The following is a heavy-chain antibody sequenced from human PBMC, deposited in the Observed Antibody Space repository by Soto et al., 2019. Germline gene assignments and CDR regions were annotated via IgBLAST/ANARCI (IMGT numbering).Heavy chain of an antibody. J-gene: IGHJ4*02. CDR3: AHRQNEFGSSWAFDY. Sequence: SGPTLVNPTQTLTLTCTFSGFSFSTNGVTVGWIRQTPGKALQWLALYWDDDKRYSASLESRLTITKDTSKNQVVLTMTNMDPVDTGTYYCAHRQNEFGSSWAFDYWGQGTPVTVSS. CDR2: YWDDDK. CDR1: GFSFSTNGVT. D-gene: IGHD6-13*01. V-gene: IGHV2-5*02.